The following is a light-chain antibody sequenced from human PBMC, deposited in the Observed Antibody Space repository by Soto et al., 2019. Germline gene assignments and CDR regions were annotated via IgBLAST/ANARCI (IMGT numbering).Light chain of an antibody. CDR2: DAS. Sequence: EIVLTQSPAPLPLSPGERATLSCRASQSVSSSLAWYQQKPGQAPRLLIYDASNRATGIPARFSGSGSGTDFTLTITSLEPEDFEVYYCQPRSNLPYTFGQGTKLEIK. CDR3: QPRSNLPYT. J-gene: IGKJ2*01. V-gene: IGKV3-11*01. CDR1: QSVSSS.